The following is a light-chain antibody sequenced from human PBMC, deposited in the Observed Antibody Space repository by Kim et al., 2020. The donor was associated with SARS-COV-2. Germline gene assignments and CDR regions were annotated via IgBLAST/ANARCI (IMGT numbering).Light chain of an antibody. CDR2: DVS. Sequence: SITISCTGTSSDVGGYNYVSWCQQHPGKAPKLMIYDVSNRPSGVSNRFSGSKSGNTASLTISGLQAEDEADYYCSSYTSSSTLEYVFGTGTKVTVL. CDR3: SSYTSSSTLEYV. CDR1: SSDVGGYNY. J-gene: IGLJ1*01. V-gene: IGLV2-14*03.